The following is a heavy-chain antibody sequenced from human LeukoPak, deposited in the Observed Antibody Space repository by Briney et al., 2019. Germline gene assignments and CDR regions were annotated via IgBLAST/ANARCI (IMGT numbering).Heavy chain of an antibody. CDR2: INPSGGST. CDR1: GYTFTSYY. CDR3: ARWVTTSYYGLDV. V-gene: IGHV1-46*01. D-gene: IGHD4-17*01. J-gene: IGHJ6*02. Sequence: ASVKVSCKASGYTFTSYYLYWVRQAPGQGLEWMGVINPSGGSTTSAQKFQGRVTMTRDTSTSTVYMELRSLRSEDTAVYYCARWVTTSYYGLDVWGQGTTVTVSS.